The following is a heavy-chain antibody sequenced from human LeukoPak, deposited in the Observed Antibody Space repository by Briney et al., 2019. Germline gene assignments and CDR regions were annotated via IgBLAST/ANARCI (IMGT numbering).Heavy chain of an antibody. D-gene: IGHD4-23*01. Sequence: GESLKISCKGSGYSFTYYWIGWVGQMPGKGLEWMGIIYPGDSDTRYSPSFQGQVTTSADKSISTAYLQWSSLKASDTAMYYCVRCENSYGANSAWGQGTLVTVSS. CDR1: GYSFTYYW. CDR2: IYPGDSDT. CDR3: VRCENSYGANSA. V-gene: IGHV5-51*01. J-gene: IGHJ5*02.